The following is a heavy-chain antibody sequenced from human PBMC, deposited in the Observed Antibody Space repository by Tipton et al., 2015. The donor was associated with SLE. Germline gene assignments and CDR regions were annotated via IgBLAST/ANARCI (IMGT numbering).Heavy chain of an antibody. V-gene: IGHV4-61*09. CDR1: GYSISSGYY. D-gene: IGHD3-10*01. Sequence: TLSLTCAVSGYSISSGYYWSWIRQPAGKGLEWIGHIYTSGSTNYNPSLKSRVTISVDTSKNQFSLKLSSVTAADTAVYYCARSYGSGSGAFDIWGQGTMVTVSS. CDR2: IYTSGST. J-gene: IGHJ3*02. CDR3: ARSYGSGSGAFDI.